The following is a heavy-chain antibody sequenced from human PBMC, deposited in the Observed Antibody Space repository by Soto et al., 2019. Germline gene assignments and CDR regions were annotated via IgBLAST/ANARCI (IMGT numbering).Heavy chain of an antibody. CDR3: ARDQAPYYDSSGYPDY. CDR1: GFTFSSYG. D-gene: IGHD3-22*01. Sequence: QVQLVESGGGVVQPGRSLRLSCAASGFTFSSYGMHWVRQAPGKGLEWVAVIWYDGSNKYYADSVKGRFTISRDNSKNTLYLQMNSLRDEDTAVYYCARDQAPYYDSSGYPDYWGQGTLVTVSS. V-gene: IGHV3-33*01. CDR2: IWYDGSNK. J-gene: IGHJ4*02.